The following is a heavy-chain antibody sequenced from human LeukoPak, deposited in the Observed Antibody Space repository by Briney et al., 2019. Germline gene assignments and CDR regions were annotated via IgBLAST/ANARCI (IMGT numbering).Heavy chain of an antibody. CDR2: IRSKAYGGTT. V-gene: IGHV3-49*04. D-gene: IGHD3-16*01. J-gene: IGHJ4*02. CDR1: GFTFGDYA. Sequence: GGSLRLSCTASGFTFGDYAMSWVRQAPGKGLEWVGSIRSKAYGGTTEYAASVKGRFTISRDDSKSIAYLQMNSLKTEDTAVYYCTRDPLWGFDYWGQGTLVTVSS. CDR3: TRDPLWGFDY.